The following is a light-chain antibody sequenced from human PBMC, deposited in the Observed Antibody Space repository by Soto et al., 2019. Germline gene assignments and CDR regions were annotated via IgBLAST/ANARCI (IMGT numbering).Light chain of an antibody. J-gene: IGLJ1*01. CDR3: SSYTTSSTLLYV. CDR1: SRDVGGYNS. V-gene: IGLV2-14*01. CDR2: EVS. Sequence: QSALTQPASVSGSPGQAITISCTGTSRDVGGYNSVSWCQQHPGKAPKLMIYEVSNRPSGVSNRFSGSKSGNTASLTISGLQAEAEADYYCSSYTTSSTLLYVFGTGTKVTVL.